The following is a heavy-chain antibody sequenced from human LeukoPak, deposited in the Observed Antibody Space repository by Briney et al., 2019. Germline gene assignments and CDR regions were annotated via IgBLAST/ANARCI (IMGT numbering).Heavy chain of an antibody. CDR3: AKVLIAVARYYYYGMDV. CDR1: GLTFSSYS. V-gene: IGHV3-23*01. CDR2: ISGSGGST. D-gene: IGHD6-19*01. Sequence: WGSLRLSCAASGLTFSSYSMSWVRQAPGKGLEWVSAISGSGGSTYYADSVKGRFTISRDNSKNTLYLQMNSLRAEDTAVYYCAKVLIAVARYYYYGMDVWGQGTTVTVSS. J-gene: IGHJ6*02.